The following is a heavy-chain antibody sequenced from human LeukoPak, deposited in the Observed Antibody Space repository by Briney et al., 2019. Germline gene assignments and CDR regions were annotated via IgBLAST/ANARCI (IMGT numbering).Heavy chain of an antibody. V-gene: IGHV1-69*13. CDR2: IIPIFGTA. D-gene: IGHD1-26*01. Sequence: SVKVSCKASGGTFSSYAISWVRQAPGQGLEWMGGIIPIFGTANYAQKFQGRVTITADESTSTAYMELSSLRSEDTAVYYCARDSHSGSYDNYWGQGTLVTVSS. CDR1: GGTFSSYA. CDR3: ARDSHSGSYDNY. J-gene: IGHJ4*02.